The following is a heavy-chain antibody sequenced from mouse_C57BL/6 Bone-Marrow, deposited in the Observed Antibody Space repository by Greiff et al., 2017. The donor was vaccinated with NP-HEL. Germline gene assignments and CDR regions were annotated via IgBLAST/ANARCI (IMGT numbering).Heavy chain of an antibody. CDR2: ISNLAYSI. J-gene: IGHJ3*01. V-gene: IGHV5-15*01. CDR3: ARALYSTPFAY. CDR1: GFTFSDYG. D-gene: IGHD2-5*01. Sequence: EVKLVESGGGLVQPGGSLKLSCAASGFTFSDYGMAWVRQAPRKGPEWVAFISNLAYSIYYADTVTGRFTISGENAKNTLYLKMSSLRSEDTTMYCCARALYSTPFAYWGQGTLVTVSA.